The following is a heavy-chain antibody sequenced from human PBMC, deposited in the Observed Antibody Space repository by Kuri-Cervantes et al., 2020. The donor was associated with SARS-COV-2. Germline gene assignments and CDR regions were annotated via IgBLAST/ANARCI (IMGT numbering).Heavy chain of an antibody. CDR1: GFTFNNYA. CDR2: IDGSGGST. V-gene: IGHV3-23*01. Sequence: GGSLRLSCAASGFTFNNYAMSWVRQAPGKGLEWVSAIDGSGGSTYYADSVKGRFTISRDNSKNTLYLQMNSLRAEDTAVYYCATEEWELPTYYFGYWGQGTLVTVSS. D-gene: IGHD1-26*01. J-gene: IGHJ4*02. CDR3: ATEEWELPTYYFGY.